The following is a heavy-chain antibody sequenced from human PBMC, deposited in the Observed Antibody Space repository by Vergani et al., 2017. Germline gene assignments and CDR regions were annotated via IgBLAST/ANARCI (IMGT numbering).Heavy chain of an antibody. D-gene: IGHD3-22*01. J-gene: IGHJ4*02. CDR2: ISSSSSYT. V-gene: IGHV3-11*05. CDR3: ARDRSGYSPNFDY. CDR1: GFTFSDYY. Sequence: QVQLVESGGGLVKPGGSLRLSCAASGFTFSDYYMSWIRQAPGKGLEWVSYISSSSSYTNYADSVKGRFTISRDNAKNSLYLQMNSLRAEDTAVYYCARDRSGYSPNFDYWGQGTLVTVSS.